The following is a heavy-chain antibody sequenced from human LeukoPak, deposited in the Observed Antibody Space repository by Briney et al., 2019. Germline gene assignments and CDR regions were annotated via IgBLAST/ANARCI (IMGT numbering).Heavy chain of an antibody. V-gene: IGHV4-39*07. CDR3: ARGPADYNKLKPGDRDGYNYKSKRTPFDY. D-gene: IGHD5-24*01. CDR2: TYYFGNP. J-gene: IGHJ4*02. CDR1: GGSISSSNHY. Sequence: SETLSLTCTVSGGSISSSNHYLGWIRQPPGKGLEWIGSTYYFGNPYYNSSLKSLVTISVDTSKNQFSLRLSSVTAADTAVYYCARGPADYNKLKPGDRDGYNYKSKRTPFDYWGQGTLVTVSS.